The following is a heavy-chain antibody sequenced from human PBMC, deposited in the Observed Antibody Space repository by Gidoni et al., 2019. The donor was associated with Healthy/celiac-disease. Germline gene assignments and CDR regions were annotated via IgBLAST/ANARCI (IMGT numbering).Heavy chain of an antibody. CDR2: FDPEDGET. V-gene: IGHV1-24*01. J-gene: IGHJ6*02. CDR1: GYTLTELS. Sequence: QVQLVQSGAEVKKPGASVKVSCKVSGYTLTELSLHWVRQAPGKGLEWMGGFDPEDGETIYAQKFQGRVTMTEDTSTDTAYMELSSLRSEDTAVYYCATDSVRQQLVRFPYYYYGMDVWGQGTTVTVSS. CDR3: ATDSVRQQLVRFPYYYYGMDV. D-gene: IGHD6-13*01.